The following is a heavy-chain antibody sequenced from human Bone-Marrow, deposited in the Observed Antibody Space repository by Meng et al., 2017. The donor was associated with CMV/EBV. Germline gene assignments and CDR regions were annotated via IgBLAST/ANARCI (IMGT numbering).Heavy chain of an antibody. CDR3: TFYGSGISKYDIWDY. D-gene: IGHD3-10*01. CDR1: GFTFSSYG. J-gene: IGHJ4*02. Sequence: GESLKISCAASGFTFSSYGMHWVRQAPGKGLEWVANIKQDGSEKYYVDSVKGRFTVSRDNAKNSLYLQMNSLRVEDTAVYFCTFYGSGISKYDIWDYWGQGTLVTVSS. V-gene: IGHV3-7*01. CDR2: IKQDGSEK.